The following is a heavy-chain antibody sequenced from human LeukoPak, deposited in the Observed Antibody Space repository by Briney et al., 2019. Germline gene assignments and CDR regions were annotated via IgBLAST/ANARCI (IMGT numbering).Heavy chain of an antibody. CDR1: GFTFSSYD. V-gene: IGHV3-13*01. J-gene: IGHJ4*02. CDR3: ARASIVGYSSSSSAPYYFDY. D-gene: IGHD6-6*01. CDR2: IGTAGDT. Sequence: GGSLRLSCAASGFTFSSYDMHWVRQATGKGLEWVSAIGTAGDTYYPGSVKGRFTISRENAKNSLYPQMNSLRAGDTAVYYCARASIVGYSSSSSAPYYFDYWGQGTLVTVSS.